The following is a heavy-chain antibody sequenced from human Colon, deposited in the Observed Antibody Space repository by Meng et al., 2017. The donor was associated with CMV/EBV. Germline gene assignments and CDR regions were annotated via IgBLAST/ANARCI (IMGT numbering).Heavy chain of an antibody. CDR1: GFSFDDYG. V-gene: IGHV3-9*01. D-gene: IGHD2-2*01. CDR2: ISWNSGNI. CDR3: TKGFCSSSRCFRFDP. Sequence: SLKISCTASGFSFDDYGMHWIRQAPGKGLEWVSGISWNSGNIDYADSVKGRFTTSRDNAKNSLYLQMDSLAVEDTAFYYCTKGFCSSSRCFRFDPWGQGTLVTVSS. J-gene: IGHJ5*02.